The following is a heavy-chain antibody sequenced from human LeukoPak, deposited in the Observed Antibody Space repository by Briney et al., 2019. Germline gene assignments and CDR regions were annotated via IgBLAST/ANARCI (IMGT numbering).Heavy chain of an antibody. CDR2: ISPLFGIA. D-gene: IGHD3-22*01. J-gene: IGHJ4*02. V-gene: IGHV1-69*04. Sequence: GASVKVSCKASGGTFSSNAISWVRQAPGQGLEWMGRISPLFGIANYAQKFQGRVTITADKSTSTAYIELSSLRYEDTAVYYCAREQWNYYDSSGYFVFDYWGQGTLVTVSS. CDR3: AREQWNYYDSSGYFVFDY. CDR1: GGTFSSNA.